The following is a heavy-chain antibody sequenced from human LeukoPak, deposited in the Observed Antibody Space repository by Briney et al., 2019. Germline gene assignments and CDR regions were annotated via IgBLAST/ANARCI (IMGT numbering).Heavy chain of an antibody. D-gene: IGHD2-8*01. CDR1: GFTVSSNY. CDR2: IYSGGST. J-gene: IGHJ4*02. CDR3: ARDTNGEIATDY. V-gene: IGHV3-66*01. Sequence: GGSLRLSCAASGFTVSSNYMSWVRQAPGKGLEWVSVIYSGGSTYYADSVKGRFTISRDNSKNTLYLQMNSLRAEDTAVYYCARDTNGEIATDYWGQGTLVTVSS.